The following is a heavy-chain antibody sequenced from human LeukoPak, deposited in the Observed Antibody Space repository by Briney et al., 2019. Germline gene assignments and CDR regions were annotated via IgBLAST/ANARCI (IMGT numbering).Heavy chain of an antibody. CDR2: ISYDGSSK. J-gene: IGHJ4*02. D-gene: IGHD5-12*01. V-gene: IGHV3-30*18. CDR3: AKDQGGYDAPNFDY. Sequence: GRSLRLSCAASGFTFSSYGMHWVRQAPGKGLEWVAVISYDGSSKYYADSVKGRFTISRDNSKNTLYLQMNSLRAEDTAVYYCAKDQGGYDAPNFDYWGQGTLVTVSS. CDR1: GFTFSSYG.